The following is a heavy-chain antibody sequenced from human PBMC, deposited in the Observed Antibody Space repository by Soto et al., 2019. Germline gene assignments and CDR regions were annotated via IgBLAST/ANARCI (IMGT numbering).Heavy chain of an antibody. CDR1: GFTFSSYD. J-gene: IGHJ4*02. CDR3: AKGAGSDSGRY. CDR2: ISGGGGST. D-gene: IGHD3-10*01. V-gene: IGHV3-23*01. Sequence: EVQLLESGGGLVQPGGSLRVSCEASGFTFSSYDMNWVRQAPGKGLEWVSGISGGGGSTHYADSVKGRFTISRDTSRNTLYLQMNSLRVDDTAVYYCAKGAGSDSGRYWGQGTLVTVSS.